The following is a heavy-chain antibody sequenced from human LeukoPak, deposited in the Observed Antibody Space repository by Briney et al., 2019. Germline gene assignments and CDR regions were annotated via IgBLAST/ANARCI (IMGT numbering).Heavy chain of an antibody. Sequence: GGSLRLSCAASGFTFSSYWMHWVRQAPGKGLVWVLRINSDGSSTSYADSVKGRFTISRDNAKNTLYLQMNSLRAEDTAVYYCARVGPLWFGELFTPLPYYYYYGMDVWGQGTTVTVSS. D-gene: IGHD3-10*01. CDR1: GFTFSSYW. CDR3: ARVGPLWFGELFTPLPYYYYYGMDV. J-gene: IGHJ6*02. CDR2: INSDGSST. V-gene: IGHV3-74*01.